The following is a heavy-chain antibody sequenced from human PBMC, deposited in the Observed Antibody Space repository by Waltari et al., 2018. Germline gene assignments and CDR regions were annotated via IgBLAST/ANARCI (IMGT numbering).Heavy chain of an antibody. J-gene: IGHJ4*02. CDR1: GDSISGIYW. D-gene: IGHD2-2*01. V-gene: IGHV4-4*02. CDR3: AGDRAIGLFFDY. Sequence: QVQLQESGQGLVQLSGTLSLTCAVSGDSISGIYWWNWVRQSPEKGLEWIGQVHHSGKTHYNPSLQSRVTISVDKPKNQFSLNLNSVTGADTAVYYCAGDRAIGLFFDYWGRGTLVTVSS. CDR2: VHHSGKT.